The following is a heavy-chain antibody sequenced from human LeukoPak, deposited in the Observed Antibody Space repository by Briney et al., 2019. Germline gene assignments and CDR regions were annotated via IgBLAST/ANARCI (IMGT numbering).Heavy chain of an antibody. CDR1: GFIPRDYA. Sequence: WGSLRLSCEASGFIPRDYAMIWVRQAPGKWLEWVSVISNSGETTYYADSVKGRFTISRDNSKNTVYLQMDGLRAEDAAVYYCAKGQRTDSWYSPGDYWGQGTVISVSS. V-gene: IGHV3-23*01. D-gene: IGHD2-21*01. J-gene: IGHJ4*02. CDR3: AKGQRTDSWYSPGDY. CDR2: ISNSGETT.